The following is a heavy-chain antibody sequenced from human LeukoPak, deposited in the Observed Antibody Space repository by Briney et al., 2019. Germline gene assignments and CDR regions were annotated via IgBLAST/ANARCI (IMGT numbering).Heavy chain of an antibody. CDR2: IKQDGSEK. CDR3: ARSGPSFYYYGSGSYYRDYYYYYYMDV. D-gene: IGHD3-10*01. CDR1: GFTFSSYW. Sequence: PGGSLRLSCAASGFTFSSYWMSWVRQAPGKGLEWVANIKQDGSEKYYVDSVKGRFTISRDNAKNSLYLQMNSLRAEDTAVYYCARSGPSFYYYGSGSYYRDYYYYYYMDVWGKGTTVTVSS. J-gene: IGHJ6*03. V-gene: IGHV3-7*01.